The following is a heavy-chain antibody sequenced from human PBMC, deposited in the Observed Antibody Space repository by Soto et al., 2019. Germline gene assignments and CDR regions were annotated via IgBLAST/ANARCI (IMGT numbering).Heavy chain of an antibody. J-gene: IGHJ6*02. V-gene: IGHV1-69*06. CDR3: ARDRIQLRLGKYSFNGMDV. CDR2: IVPRFGSP. Sequence: QVQLVQSGAEMRKPGSSLRVSCKASGGTFSDFAFSWVRQAPGQGLEGMGGIVPRFGSPNYAQKFGGRVTISADRSASTVYMEVSSLRFDDTAVYFCARDRIQLRLGKYSFNGMDVWGQGTTITVSS. CDR1: GGTFSDFA. D-gene: IGHD3-16*01.